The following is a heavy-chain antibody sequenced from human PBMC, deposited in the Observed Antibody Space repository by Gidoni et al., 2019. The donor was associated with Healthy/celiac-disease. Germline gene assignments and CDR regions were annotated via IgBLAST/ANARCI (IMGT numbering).Heavy chain of an antibody. D-gene: IGHD3-22*01. J-gene: IGHJ4*02. CDR2: ISGSGGST. V-gene: IGHV3-23*01. CDR3: AGYYDSSGYPNLDY. CDR1: GFPFSSYA. Sequence: EVQLLESGGGLVQPGGSLRISCAASGFPFSSYAMSWVRQAPGKGLEWVSAISGSGGSTYYADSVKGRFTISRDNSKNTLYLQMNSLRAEDTAVYYCAGYYDSSGYPNLDYWGQGTLVTVSS.